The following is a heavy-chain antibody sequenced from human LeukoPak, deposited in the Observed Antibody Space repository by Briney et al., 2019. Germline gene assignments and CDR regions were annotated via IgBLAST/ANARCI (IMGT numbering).Heavy chain of an antibody. CDR3: ARAYYYDSSGYYYGYYFDY. CDR1: GGSISSYY. Sequence: SETLSLTCTASGGSISSYYWSWIRQPPGKGLEWIGYIYYSGSTNYNPSLKSRVTISVDTSKNQFSLKLSSVTAAGTAVYYCARAYYYDSSGYYYGYYFDYWGQGTLVTVSS. D-gene: IGHD3-22*01. CDR2: IYYSGST. J-gene: IGHJ4*02. V-gene: IGHV4-59*08.